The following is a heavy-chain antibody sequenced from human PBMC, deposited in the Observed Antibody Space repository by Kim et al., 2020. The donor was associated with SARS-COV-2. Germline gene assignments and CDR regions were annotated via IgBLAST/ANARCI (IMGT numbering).Heavy chain of an antibody. CDR1: GFTFSSYG. D-gene: IGHD1-26*01. CDR3: AKDTRWEAHGDAFDI. V-gene: IGHV3-30*18. CDR2: ISYDGSNK. J-gene: IGHJ3*02. Sequence: GGSLRLSCAASGFTFSSYGMHWVRQAPGKGLEWVAVISYDGSNKYYADSVKGRFTIYRDNSKNTLYLQMNSLRAEDTAVYYCAKDTRWEAHGDAFDIWGQGTMVTVSS.